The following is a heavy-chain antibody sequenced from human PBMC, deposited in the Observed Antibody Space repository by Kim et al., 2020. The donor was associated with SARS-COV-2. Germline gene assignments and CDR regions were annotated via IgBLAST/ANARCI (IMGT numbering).Heavy chain of an antibody. CDR3: ARVDSLTIFGVNGMDV. D-gene: IGHD3-3*01. CDR1: GFTFSSYS. CDR2: ISSSSSYI. V-gene: IGHV3-21*01. J-gene: IGHJ6*02. Sequence: GGSLRLSCAASGFTFSSYSMNWVRQAPGKGLDWVSSISSSSSYINYADSVKGRFTISRDNAKNSLYLQMNSLRAEDTAVYYCARVDSLTIFGVNGMDVWGQGTTVTVSS.